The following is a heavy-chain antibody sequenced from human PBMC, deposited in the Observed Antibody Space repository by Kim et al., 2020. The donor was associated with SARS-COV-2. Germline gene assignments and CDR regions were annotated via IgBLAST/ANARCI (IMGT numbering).Heavy chain of an antibody. CDR2: IDTNTGNP. V-gene: IGHV7-4-1*02. CDR3: ARDIYVSQSFPLNY. D-gene: IGHD3-10*01. J-gene: IGHJ4*02. Sequence: ASVKVSCKTSVYTFTTYAICWLRQAPGQGPEWMGWIDTNTGNPTYVQGFRGRFVFSVDTSVSTAYLEISSLKIEDTAVYYCARDIYVSQSFPLNYWGQGTLVTVSS. CDR1: VYTFTTYA.